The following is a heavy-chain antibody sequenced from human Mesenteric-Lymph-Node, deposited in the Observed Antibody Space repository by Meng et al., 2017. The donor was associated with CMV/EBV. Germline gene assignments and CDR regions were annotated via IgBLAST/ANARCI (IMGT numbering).Heavy chain of an antibody. Sequence: SETLSLTCTVSSGSISSYYWSWIRQPPGKGLEWIGYIYYSGSTNYNPSLKSRVTISVDTSKNQFSLKLSSVTAADTAVYYCAREFRGSGFDYWGQGTLVTVSS. CDR2: IYYSGST. CDR1: SGSISSYY. D-gene: IGHD6-19*01. V-gene: IGHV4-59*01. CDR3: AREFRGSGFDY. J-gene: IGHJ4*02.